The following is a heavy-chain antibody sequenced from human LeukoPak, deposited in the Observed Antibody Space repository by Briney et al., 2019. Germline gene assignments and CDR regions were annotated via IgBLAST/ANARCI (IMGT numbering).Heavy chain of an antibody. Sequence: PGGSLRLSCAASGFTFSSYGMHWVRQAPGKGLEWVAVICYDGSNKYYADSVKGRFTISRDYSKNTLYLQMNSLRAEDTAVYYCARDPQGGYSGYVASYYYYYGMDVWGQGTTVTVSS. CDR1: GFTFSSYG. D-gene: IGHD5-12*01. J-gene: IGHJ6*02. CDR2: ICYDGSNK. V-gene: IGHV3-33*01. CDR3: ARDPQGGYSGYVASYYYYYGMDV.